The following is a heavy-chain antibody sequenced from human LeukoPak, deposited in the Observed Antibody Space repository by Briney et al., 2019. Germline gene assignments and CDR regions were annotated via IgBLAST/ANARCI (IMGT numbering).Heavy chain of an antibody. CDR2: IYYSGSNYFSGST. CDR3: ARLRYRSSTSCRPTYYYYYYMDV. D-gene: IGHD2-2*01. CDR1: SGSITSSTYY. Sequence: SETLSLTCTVSSGSITSSTYYWGWIRQPPGKGLEWIGSIYYSGSNYFSGSTYYNPSLKSRVSISIDTSKNQFSLKVNSVTAADTAVYYCARLRYRSSTSCRPTYYYYYYMDVWGKGTTVTVSS. J-gene: IGHJ6*03. V-gene: IGHV4-39*01.